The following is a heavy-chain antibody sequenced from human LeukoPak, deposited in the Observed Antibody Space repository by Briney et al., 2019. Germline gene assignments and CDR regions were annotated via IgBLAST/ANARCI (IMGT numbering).Heavy chain of an antibody. CDR1: LVSTTSNF. CDR2: IHRSGSP. CDR3: AMVATGTMADY. Sequence: PSETLSLTCTVSLVSTTSNFWSWVRQPPGKGLEWIGEIHRSGSPNYNPSLQSRVTISIDRSRNQIALELSSVTAADTAVYYCAMVATGTMADYWGQGTLLTVSS. J-gene: IGHJ4*02. V-gene: IGHV4-4*02. D-gene: IGHD1-1*01.